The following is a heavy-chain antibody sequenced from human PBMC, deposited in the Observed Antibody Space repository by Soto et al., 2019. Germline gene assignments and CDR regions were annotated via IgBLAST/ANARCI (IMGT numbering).Heavy chain of an antibody. CDR3: ARGYSSGWYGDGGAFDI. CDR2: ISAYNGNT. CDR1: GYTFTSYG. D-gene: IGHD6-19*01. V-gene: IGHV1-18*01. J-gene: IGHJ3*02. Sequence: QVQLVQSGAEVKKPGASVKVSCKASGYTFTSYGISWVRQAPGQGLEWMGWISAYNGNTNYAQKLQGRVTMTTDRATSTAYMELRSLRSDDTAVYYCARGYSSGWYGDGGAFDIWGQGTMVTVSS.